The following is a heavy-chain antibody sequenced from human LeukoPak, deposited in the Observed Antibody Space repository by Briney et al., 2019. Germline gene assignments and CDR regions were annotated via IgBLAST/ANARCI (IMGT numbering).Heavy chain of an antibody. Sequence: KPSQTLSLTCAISGDSVSSNSAAWNWIRQSPSRGLEWLGRTYYRSKWYNDYAVSVKSRITINPDTSKNQFSLQLNSVTPEDTAVYCCARGGLGRQLAPTPIGYWGQGTLVTVSS. CDR3: ARGGLGRQLAPTPIGY. V-gene: IGHV6-1*01. D-gene: IGHD6-13*01. CDR2: TYYRSKWYN. CDR1: GDSVSSNSAA. J-gene: IGHJ4*02.